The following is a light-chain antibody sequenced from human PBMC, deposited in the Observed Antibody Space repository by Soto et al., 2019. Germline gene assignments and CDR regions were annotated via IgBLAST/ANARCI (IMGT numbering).Light chain of an antibody. CDR2: GAS. CDR1: QGIGNA. J-gene: IGKJ1*01. CDR3: LQDINYPWT. V-gene: IGKV1-6*01. Sequence: AIQMTPSPSSLSASVGDRVTISCRASQGIGNALAWYQQKPGKPPKVLIYGASNLDSGVPPRFSGSGSGTDFTLAISSLQPEDSATYYCLQDINYPWTFGQGTKVDI.